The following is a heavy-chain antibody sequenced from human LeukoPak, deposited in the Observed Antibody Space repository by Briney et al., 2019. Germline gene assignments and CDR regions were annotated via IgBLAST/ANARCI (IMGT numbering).Heavy chain of an antibody. V-gene: IGHV3-23*01. CDR2: ISGSGGST. J-gene: IGHJ4*02. CDR3: AKDHDVVVVTATDY. D-gene: IGHD2-21*02. Sequence: GGSLRLSCAASGFTFSSYAMSWVRQAPGKGLEWVSAISGSGGSTYYADSVKGRFTISRDNSKNTLYLQMNSLRAEDAAVYYCAKDHDVVVVTATDYWGQGTLVTVSS. CDR1: GFTFSSYA.